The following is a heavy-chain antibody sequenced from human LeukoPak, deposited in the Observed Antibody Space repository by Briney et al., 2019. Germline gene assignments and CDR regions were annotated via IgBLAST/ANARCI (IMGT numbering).Heavy chain of an antibody. V-gene: IGHV3-30-3*01. Sequence: PGRSLRLSCAASGFTFSSYTMHWVRQAPGKGLEWVAVISYDGSNKYYADSVKGRFTISRDNSKNTLYLQMNSLRAEDTAVYYCAGVKGSSTFDYWGQGTLVTVSS. CDR1: GFTFSSYT. D-gene: IGHD2-2*01. CDR3: AGVKGSSTFDY. J-gene: IGHJ4*02. CDR2: ISYDGSNK.